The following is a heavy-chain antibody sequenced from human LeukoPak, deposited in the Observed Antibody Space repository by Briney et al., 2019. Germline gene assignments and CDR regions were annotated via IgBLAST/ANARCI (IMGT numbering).Heavy chain of an antibody. J-gene: IGHJ6*02. D-gene: IGHD2-2*01. CDR1: GYTFTDYY. V-gene: IGHV1-2*02. CDR2: INPNNGGP. Sequence: GASVKVSFKASGYTFTDYYVHWVRQAPGQGLEWMGWINPNNGGPTYAQNFQGRVTMTRDTSISTVYMELRRLRSDDSAIYYCTRDHCSFANCYEDYYHGMDVWGQGTTVTVSS. CDR3: TRDHCSFANCYEDYYHGMDV.